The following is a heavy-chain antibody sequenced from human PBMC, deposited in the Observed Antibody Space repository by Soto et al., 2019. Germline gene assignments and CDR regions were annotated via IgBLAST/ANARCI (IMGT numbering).Heavy chain of an antibody. CDR2: IYYSGST. Sequence: QVQLQESGPGLVKPSETLSLTCTVSGGSISSYYWSWIRQPPGKGLEWIGYIYYSGSTNYNPSLKSRGTXXVXTXXNQFSLKLNSMTAADTAVYYCARHNYGSGSTYFDYWGQGTLVTVSS. J-gene: IGHJ4*02. CDR1: GGSISSYY. V-gene: IGHV4-59*08. D-gene: IGHD3-10*01. CDR3: ARHNYGSGSTYFDY.